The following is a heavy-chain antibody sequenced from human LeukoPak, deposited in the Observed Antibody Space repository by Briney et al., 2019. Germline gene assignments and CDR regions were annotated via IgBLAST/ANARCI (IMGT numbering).Heavy chain of an antibody. V-gene: IGHV1-18*01. D-gene: IGHD6-13*01. CDR1: GYTFASYG. Sequence: ASVKVSCKASGYTFASYGISWVRQAPGQGLEWMGWISAYNGNTNYAQKLQGRVTMTTDTSTSTAYMELRSLRSDDTAVYYCARTGSSRWHGDHYYFDYWGQGTLVTVSS. J-gene: IGHJ4*02. CDR2: ISAYNGNT. CDR3: ARTGSSRWHGDHYYFDY.